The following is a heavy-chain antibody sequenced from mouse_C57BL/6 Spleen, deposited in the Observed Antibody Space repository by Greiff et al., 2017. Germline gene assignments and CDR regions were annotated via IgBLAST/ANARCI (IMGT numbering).Heavy chain of an antibody. Sequence: VQLQQPGAELVKPGASVKMSCKASGYTFTSYWITWVKQRPGQGLEWIGDIYPGSGSTNYNEKFKSKATLTVDTSSSTAYMQLSSLTAEDSAVYYCARIRYYDYYFDDWGQGTTLTVSS. CDR2: IYPGSGST. V-gene: IGHV1-55*01. CDR1: GYTFTSYW. CDR3: ARIRYYDYYFDD. D-gene: IGHD2-4*01. J-gene: IGHJ2*01.